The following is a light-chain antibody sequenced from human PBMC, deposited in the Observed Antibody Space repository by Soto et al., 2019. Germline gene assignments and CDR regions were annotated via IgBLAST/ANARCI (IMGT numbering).Light chain of an antibody. CDR3: QQANSFPFT. CDR2: ASS. V-gene: IGKV1-12*01. Sequence: DVQMTQSPSSVSASVGDRVTITCRASQAVSSWLAWYQQKPGKAPKLLIFASSSVQSGVPSRFSGSGSGTAFTLTISSLQPEDFATYYCQQANSFPFTFGPGTKVDIK. J-gene: IGKJ3*01. CDR1: QAVSSW.